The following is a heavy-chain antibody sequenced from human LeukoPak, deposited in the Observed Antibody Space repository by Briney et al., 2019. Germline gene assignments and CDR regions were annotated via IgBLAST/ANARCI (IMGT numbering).Heavy chain of an antibody. V-gene: IGHV4-39*07. J-gene: IGHJ5*02. CDR1: GGSISNYY. CDR3: ARRKRGFGELSRNWFDP. D-gene: IGHD3-10*01. Sequence: PSETLSLTCTVSGGSISNYYWGWIRQPPGEALEWIGSIYYSGSTNYNPSLKSRVTISVDTSKNQFSLKLSSVTAADTAVYYCARRKRGFGELSRNWFDPWGQGTLVTVSS. CDR2: IYYSGST.